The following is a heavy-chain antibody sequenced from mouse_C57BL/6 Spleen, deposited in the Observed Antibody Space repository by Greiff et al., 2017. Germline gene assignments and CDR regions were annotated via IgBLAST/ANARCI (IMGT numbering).Heavy chain of an antibody. CDR3: ARSTTVVATSFDY. D-gene: IGHD1-1*01. CDR2: IYPGDGDT. V-gene: IGHV1-82*01. Sequence: SGPELVKPGASVKISCKASGYAFSSSWMNWVKQRPGKGLEWIGRIYPGDGDTNYNGKFKGKATLTADKSSSTAYMQLSSLTSEDSAVYFCARSTTVVATSFDYWGQGTTLTVSS. CDR1: GYAFSSSW. J-gene: IGHJ2*01.